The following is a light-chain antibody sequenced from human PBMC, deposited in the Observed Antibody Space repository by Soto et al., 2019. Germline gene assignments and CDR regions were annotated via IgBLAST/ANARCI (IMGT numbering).Light chain of an antibody. CDR3: RHSYSPPLS. CDR2: AAS. V-gene: IGKV1-39*01. CDR1: QSIKNY. J-gene: IGKJ4*01. Sequence: PMTQSPSSLSASVGDRVTLTCRASQSIKNYLNWYQQTPGKAPKLLVYAASTLQRGVPSRFSGSESGLDFTLTIINFEAYDVATYYSRHSYSPPLSFGEGTKVDIK.